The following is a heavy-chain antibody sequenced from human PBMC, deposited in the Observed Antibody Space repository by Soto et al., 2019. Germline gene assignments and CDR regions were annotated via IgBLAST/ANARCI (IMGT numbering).Heavy chain of an antibody. Sequence: QVQLVQSGGEVKKPGASVRVSCKASGYTFNSYGISWVRQAPGQGLEWMGWLNTYNGNTNYAQKFQGRVSMTTDTSPRPAFFELRGLGSDDKAGYYWGDDGLYSTSGDPRFDPWGQGTLVTVSS. D-gene: IGHD6-6*01. V-gene: IGHV1-18*01. CDR2: LNTYNGNT. CDR1: GYTFNSYG. CDR3: GDDGLYSTSGDPRFDP. J-gene: IGHJ5*02.